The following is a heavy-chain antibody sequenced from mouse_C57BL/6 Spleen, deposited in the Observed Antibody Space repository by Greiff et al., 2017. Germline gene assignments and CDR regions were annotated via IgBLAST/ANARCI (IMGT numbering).Heavy chain of an antibody. CDR2: IYPGDGDT. CDR3: ARDCITTVVRTGYFDY. CDR1: GYAFSSYW. D-gene: IGHD1-1*01. Sequence: QVQLQQSGAELVKPGASVKISCKASGYAFSSYWMNWVKQRPGKGLEWIGQIYPGDGDTNYNGKFKGKATLTADKSSSTAYMQLSSLTSEDSAVYFCARDCITTVVRTGYFDYWGQGTTLTVSS. V-gene: IGHV1-80*01. J-gene: IGHJ2*01.